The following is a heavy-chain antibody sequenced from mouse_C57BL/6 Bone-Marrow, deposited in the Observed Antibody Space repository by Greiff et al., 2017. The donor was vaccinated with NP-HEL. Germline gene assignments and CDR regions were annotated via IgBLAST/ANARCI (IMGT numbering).Heavy chain of an antibody. V-gene: IGHV1-18*01. J-gene: IGHJ1*03. CDR2: INPNNGGT. CDR1: GYTFTDYN. D-gene: IGHD1-1*01. CDR3: ARRATTVVDWYFDV. Sequence: VQLQQSGPELVKPGASVKIPCKASGYTFTDYNMDWVKQSHGKSLEWIGDINPNNGGTNYNQKFKGKATLTVDKSSSTAYMELRSLTSEDTAVYYCARRATTVVDWYFDVWGTGTTVTVSS.